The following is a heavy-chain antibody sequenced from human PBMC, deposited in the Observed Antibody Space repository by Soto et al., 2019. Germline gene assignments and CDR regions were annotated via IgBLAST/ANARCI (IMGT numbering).Heavy chain of an antibody. D-gene: IGHD3-9*01. Sequence: GGSLRLSCAASGFTFSDYYMSWIRQAPGKGLEWVSYISSSGSTIYYADSVKGRFTISRDNAKNSLYLQVNSLRAEDTAVYYCARGKYYDILSAFDYWGQGTLVTVSS. V-gene: IGHV3-11*01. J-gene: IGHJ4*02. CDR1: GFTFSDYY. CDR2: ISSSGSTI. CDR3: ARGKYYDILSAFDY.